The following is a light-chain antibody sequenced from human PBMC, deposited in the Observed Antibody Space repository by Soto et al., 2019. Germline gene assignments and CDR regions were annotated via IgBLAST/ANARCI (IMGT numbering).Light chain of an antibody. CDR2: KVS. CDR1: QSLVYRYGNTY. Sequence: DVGMTQSPLSLPVTLGQPASISCRSSQSLVYRYGNTYLNWFQQRPGQSPRRLIYKVSNRDSGVPDRFSGSGSGTDFTLKISRVEAEDVGVYYCMQGTHWPWTFGQGTKVEIK. V-gene: IGKV2-30*01. J-gene: IGKJ1*01. CDR3: MQGTHWPWT.